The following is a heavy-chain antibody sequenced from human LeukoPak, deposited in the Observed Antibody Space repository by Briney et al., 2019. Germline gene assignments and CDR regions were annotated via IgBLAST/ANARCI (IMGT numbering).Heavy chain of an antibody. CDR2: ISSSSSYT. CDR3: SSGYYFDY. V-gene: IGHV3-21*01. CDR1: GFTFRTYS. Sequence: GGSLRLSCAASGFTFRTYSMKWVRQAPGKGLEWVSSISSSSSYTYYADSVKGRFTISRDNAKNSLSLQMNSLRAEDTAVYYCSSGYYFDYWGQGTLVTVSS. D-gene: IGHD3-22*01. J-gene: IGHJ4*02.